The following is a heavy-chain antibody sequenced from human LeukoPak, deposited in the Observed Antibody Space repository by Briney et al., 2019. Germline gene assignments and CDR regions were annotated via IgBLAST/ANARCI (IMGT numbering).Heavy chain of an antibody. D-gene: IGHD6-19*01. CDR1: GVSISSYY. CDR3: ARHSSGWYSVPHY. CDR2: IYYSGST. J-gene: IGHJ4*02. Sequence: SETLSLTCTVSGVSISSYYWSWIRQPPGKGLEWIGYIYYSGSTNYNPSLKSRVTISVDTSKNQFSLKLSSVTAADTAVYYCARHSSGWYSVPHYWGQGTLVTVSS. V-gene: IGHV4-59*01.